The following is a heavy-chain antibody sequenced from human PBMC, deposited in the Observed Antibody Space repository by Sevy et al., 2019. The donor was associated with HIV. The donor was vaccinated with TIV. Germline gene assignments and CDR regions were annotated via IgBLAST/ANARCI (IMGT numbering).Heavy chain of an antibody. CDR1: GYTLTKLS. V-gene: IGHV1-24*01. J-gene: IGHJ4*02. CDR3: ATTKDYYESSGDPFDY. D-gene: IGHD3-22*01. Sequence: ASVKVSCKVSGYTLTKLSMHWVRQVRGKGLEWMGSFDPEDGKRIYAQKFQGRFTMTEDTSTDTGYLDLNSLGSDDSAVYFCATTKDYYESSGDPFDYWGQGTLVTVSS. CDR2: FDPEDGKR.